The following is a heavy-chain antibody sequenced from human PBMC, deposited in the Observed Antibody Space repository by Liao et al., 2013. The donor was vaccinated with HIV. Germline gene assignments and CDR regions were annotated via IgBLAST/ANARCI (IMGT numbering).Heavy chain of an antibody. D-gene: IGHD5-24*01. CDR3: ARDSVRWLPKGAFDI. V-gene: IGHV4-4*07. J-gene: IGHJ3*02. CDR1: GGSISSYY. Sequence: VQLQQWGTGLLKPSETLSRTCAVSGGSISSYYWSWIRQPAGKGLEWIGHIYTSGSTNYNPSLKSRVTMSVDTSKNQFSLRLSSVTAADTAVYYCARDSVRWLPKGAFDIWGQGTMVTVSS. CDR2: IYTSGST.